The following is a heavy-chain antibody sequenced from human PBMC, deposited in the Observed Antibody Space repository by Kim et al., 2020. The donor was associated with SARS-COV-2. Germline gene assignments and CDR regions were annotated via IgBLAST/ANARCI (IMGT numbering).Heavy chain of an antibody. Sequence: DPVKGRLTISRDNSKNTLYLQMNSLRAEDTAVYYCANLPSYYYDSSGYLYWGQGTLVTVSS. J-gene: IGHJ4*02. CDR3: ANLPSYYYDSSGYLY. D-gene: IGHD3-22*01. V-gene: IGHV3-23*01.